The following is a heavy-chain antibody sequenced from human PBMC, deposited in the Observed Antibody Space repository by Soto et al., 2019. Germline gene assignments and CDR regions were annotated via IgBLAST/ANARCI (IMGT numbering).Heavy chain of an antibody. V-gene: IGHV3-23*01. CDR1: GFTFSSYA. D-gene: IGHD1-26*01. CDR2: ISGSGGST. Sequence: GGSLRLSCAASGFTFSSYAMSWVRQAPGKGLEWVSAISGSGGSTYYADSVKGRFTISRDNSKNTLYLQMNSLRAEDTYVYYCAKPSSGSYRNDAFDIWGQGTMVTVSS. CDR3: AKPSSGSYRNDAFDI. J-gene: IGHJ3*02.